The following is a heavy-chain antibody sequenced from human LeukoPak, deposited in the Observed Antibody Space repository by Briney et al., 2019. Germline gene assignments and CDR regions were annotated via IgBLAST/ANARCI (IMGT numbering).Heavy chain of an antibody. Sequence: ASVKVSCKASGGTFSSYAISWVRQAPGQGLEWMGGIIPIFGTANYAQKFQGRVTITADESTSTAYMELSSLRSEDTAVYYCARERGYLGSYYFDYWGQGTLVTVSS. V-gene: IGHV1-69*13. J-gene: IGHJ4*02. D-gene: IGHD2-2*03. CDR2: IIPIFGTA. CDR1: GGTFSSYA. CDR3: ARERGYLGSYYFDY.